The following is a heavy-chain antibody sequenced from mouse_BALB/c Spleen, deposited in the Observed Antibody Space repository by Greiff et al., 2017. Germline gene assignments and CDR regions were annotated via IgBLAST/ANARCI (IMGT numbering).Heavy chain of an antibody. V-gene: IGHV5-12-1*01. CDR3: ARTDLAWFAY. Sequence: DVQLQESGGGLVKPGGSLKLSCAASGFAFSSYDMSWVRQTPEKRLEWVAYISSGGGSTYYPDTVKGRFTISRDNAKNTLYLQMSSLKSEDTAMYYCARTDLAWFAYWGQGTLVTVSA. J-gene: IGHJ3*01. CDR1: GFAFSSYD. CDR2: ISSGGGST.